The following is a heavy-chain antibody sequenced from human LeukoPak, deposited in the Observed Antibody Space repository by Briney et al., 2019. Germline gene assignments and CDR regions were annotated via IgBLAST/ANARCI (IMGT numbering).Heavy chain of an antibody. Sequence: GESLKISCKGSGYSFTSYWIGWVRQVPGKGLEWTGIIYPGDSDTRYSPSFQGQVTISADKSISTAYLQWSSLKASDTAMYYCARYPVSSGYYYPYWYFDLWGRGTLVTVSS. CDR2: IYPGDSDT. CDR1: GYSFTSYW. D-gene: IGHD3-22*01. V-gene: IGHV5-51*01. J-gene: IGHJ2*01. CDR3: ARYPVSSGYYYPYWYFDL.